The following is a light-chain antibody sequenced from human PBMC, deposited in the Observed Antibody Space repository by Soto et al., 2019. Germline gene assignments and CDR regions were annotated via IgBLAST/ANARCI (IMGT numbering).Light chain of an antibody. V-gene: IGLV1-44*01. CDR1: SSNIGSNT. Sequence: VLTQPPSASGTPGQRVTISCSGSSSNIGSNTVKWYQHLPGTAPKLLIYTNSQRPSGVPDRFSGSKSGTSASLAISGLQSEDEADYYCAAWDDSLNGLVFGTGTKVTVL. J-gene: IGLJ1*01. CDR2: TNS. CDR3: AAWDDSLNGLV.